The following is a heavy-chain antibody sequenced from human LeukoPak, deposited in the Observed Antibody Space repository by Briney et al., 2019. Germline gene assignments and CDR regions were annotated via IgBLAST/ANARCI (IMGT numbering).Heavy chain of an antibody. Sequence: PGGSLRLSCAASGFTFSSYEMNWVRQAPGKGLEWVSYISSSGSTIYYADSVKGRFTISRDNAKNSLYLQMNSLRAEDTAVYYCARSDSSGYYYEYNWFDPWGQGTLVTVSS. CDR2: ISSSGSTI. CDR1: GFTFSSYE. V-gene: IGHV3-48*03. D-gene: IGHD3-22*01. J-gene: IGHJ5*02. CDR3: ARSDSSGYYYEYNWFDP.